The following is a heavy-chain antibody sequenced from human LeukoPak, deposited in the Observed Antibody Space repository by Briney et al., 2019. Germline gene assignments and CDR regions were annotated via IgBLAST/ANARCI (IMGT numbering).Heavy chain of an antibody. CDR1: GGSISSYY. CDR3: ARTLRGELDY. J-gene: IGHJ4*02. V-gene: IGHV4-59*01. Sequence: SETLSLTCTVSGGSISSYYWSWIRQPPGKGLEWIGHIYYSGSTNYNPSLRSRLTISLDTSKNQFSLKVSSVTAADTAVYYCARTLRGELDYWGQGTLVTVSS. CDR2: IYYSGST. D-gene: IGHD3-10*01.